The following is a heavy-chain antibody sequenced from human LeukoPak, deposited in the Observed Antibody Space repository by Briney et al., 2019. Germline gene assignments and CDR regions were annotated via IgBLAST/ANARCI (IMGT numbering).Heavy chain of an antibody. Sequence: GGSLRLSXAASGFTFYIYWMAWVRQAPGKGLEWVATISHDGSEKYYVDSVRGRFSISRDNAKNSLYLQMDSLRAEDTAVYYCAREYYSSFDYWAQGTLLTVSS. V-gene: IGHV3-7*01. CDR3: AREYYSSFDY. D-gene: IGHD2-21*01. CDR1: GFTFYIYW. CDR2: ISHDGSEK. J-gene: IGHJ4*02.